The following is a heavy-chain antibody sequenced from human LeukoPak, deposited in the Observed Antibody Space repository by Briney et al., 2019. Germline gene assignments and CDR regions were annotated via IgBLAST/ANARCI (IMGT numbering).Heavy chain of an antibody. CDR1: GFTFSSYW. Sequence: GGSLRLSCAASGFTFSSYWMSWVRHAPGKGLEWVANIKQDGSEKYYVDSVKGRFTISRDNAKNSLYLQMNSLRAEDTAVYYCARDRLYYDFWSGYSDYWGQGTLVTVSS. D-gene: IGHD3-3*01. CDR3: ARDRLYYDFWSGYSDY. V-gene: IGHV3-7*01. J-gene: IGHJ4*02. CDR2: IKQDGSEK.